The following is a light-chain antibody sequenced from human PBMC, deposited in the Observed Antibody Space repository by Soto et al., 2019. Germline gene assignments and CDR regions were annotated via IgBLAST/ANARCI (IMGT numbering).Light chain of an antibody. CDR3: QQYNSYSPCT. V-gene: IGKV1-5*01. CDR1: QSISSW. J-gene: IGKJ2*02. CDR2: DAS. Sequence: DIQMTQSPSTLSASVGDRVTITCRASQSISSWLAWYQQKPGKAPKLLIYDASSLESGVPSMFSGSGSGTEFTLTISILQPDDFATYYCQQYNSYSPCTFGQGTKLEIK.